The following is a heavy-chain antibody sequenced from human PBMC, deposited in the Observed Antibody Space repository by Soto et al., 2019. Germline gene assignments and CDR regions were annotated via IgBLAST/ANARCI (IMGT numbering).Heavy chain of an antibody. D-gene: IGHD3-3*01. CDR2: IIPILGIA. CDR3: ASVGFWSGYYYFDY. J-gene: IGHJ4*02. V-gene: IGHV1-69*02. Sequence: GASVKVSCKASGGTFSSYTISWVRQAPGQGLEWMGRIIPILGIANYAQKFQGRVTITADKSTSTAYMELSSLRSEDTAVYYCASVGFWSGYYYFDYWGREPWSPSPQ. CDR1: GGTFSSYT.